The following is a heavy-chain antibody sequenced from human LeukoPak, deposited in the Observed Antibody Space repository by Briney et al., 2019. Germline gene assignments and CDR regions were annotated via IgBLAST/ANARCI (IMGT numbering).Heavy chain of an antibody. J-gene: IGHJ4*02. CDR1: GFSFSNYG. Sequence: PGGSLRLSCAGSGFSFSNYGIHWVRQAPGRGPEWVTFISSDGSNEYYADSVKGRFTISRDNSKKMVYVQMNSLRAEDTAVYYCAKEGEAGYSGGFDHWGQGTLVTVSS. CDR3: AKEGEAGYSGGFDH. CDR2: ISSDGSNE. V-gene: IGHV3-30*18. D-gene: IGHD3-9*01.